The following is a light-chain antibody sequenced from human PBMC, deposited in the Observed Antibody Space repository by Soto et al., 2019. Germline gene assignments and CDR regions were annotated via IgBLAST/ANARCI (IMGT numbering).Light chain of an antibody. J-gene: IGKJ2*01. V-gene: IGKV4-1*01. CDR3: QKYYSTPYT. CDR2: WAS. CDR1: QSVLYSSNNKNY. Sequence: DIVMTQSPDSLAVSLGERATINCKSSQSVLYSSNNKNYLAWYQQKPGQPPKLLIYWASTRESGVPDRFSGSGSGKNFTLTTSTLQAKDVAVNYCQKYYSTPYTFGQGTKLETK.